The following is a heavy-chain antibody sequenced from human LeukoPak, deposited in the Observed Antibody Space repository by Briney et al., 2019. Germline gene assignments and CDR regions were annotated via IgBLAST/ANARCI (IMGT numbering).Heavy chain of an antibody. D-gene: IGHD2-2*01. CDR3: ARDYHGLDY. V-gene: IGHV3-33*01. CDR2: IWYDGNNK. Sequence: PGGSLRLSCAASGFTFRNFGMHWVRQAPGKGLEWVAVIWYDGNNKYYADSVKGRFTISRDNSKNTLHLQMKSLRAEDTAVYYCARDYHGLDYWGQGTLVTVSS. J-gene: IGHJ4*02. CDR1: GFTFRNFG.